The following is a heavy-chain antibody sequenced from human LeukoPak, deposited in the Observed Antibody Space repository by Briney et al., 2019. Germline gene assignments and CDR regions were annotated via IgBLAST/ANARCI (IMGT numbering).Heavy chain of an antibody. CDR2: ISGSGGST. J-gene: IGHJ4*02. V-gene: IGHV3-23*01. Sequence: GGSLRLSCAASGFTFSSYAMSWVRQAPGKGLEWVSAISGSGGSTYYADSVKGRFTISRDNSKNTLSLQMNSLRAEDTAVYYCAKDQDSSGWYGFDYWGQGTLVTVSS. CDR1: GFTFSSYA. D-gene: IGHD6-19*01. CDR3: AKDQDSSGWYGFDY.